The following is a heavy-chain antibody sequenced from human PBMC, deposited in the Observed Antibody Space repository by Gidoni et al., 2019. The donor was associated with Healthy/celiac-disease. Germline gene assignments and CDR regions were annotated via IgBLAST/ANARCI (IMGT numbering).Heavy chain of an antibody. Sequence: EVQLVESGGGLVQPGRSLRLSCTASGFTFGDYAMSWFRQAPGKGLEWVGFIRSKAYGGTTEYAASVKGRFTISRDDSKSIAYLQMNSLKTEDTAVYYCTRDQPDYDILTGSDYWGQGTLVTVSS. D-gene: IGHD3-9*01. CDR1: GFTFGDYA. V-gene: IGHV3-49*03. CDR3: TRDQPDYDILTGSDY. J-gene: IGHJ4*02. CDR2: IRSKAYGGTT.